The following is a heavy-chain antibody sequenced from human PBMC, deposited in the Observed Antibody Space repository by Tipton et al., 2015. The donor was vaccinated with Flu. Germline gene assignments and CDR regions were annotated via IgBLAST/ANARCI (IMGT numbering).Heavy chain of an antibody. V-gene: IGHV4-39*07. CDR3: ARAPYSGANAWAFEI. CDR1: GGSISSSSYF. J-gene: IGHJ3*02. Sequence: TLSLTCTVSGGSISSSSYFWGWIRQPPGKGLEWIGSIFHSGPTYYNPSLKSRVTISVDTSKNQFSLKMSSVAAADTAVYFCARAPYSGANAWAFEIWSQGTMVTVSS. CDR2: IFHSGPT. D-gene: IGHD1-26*01.